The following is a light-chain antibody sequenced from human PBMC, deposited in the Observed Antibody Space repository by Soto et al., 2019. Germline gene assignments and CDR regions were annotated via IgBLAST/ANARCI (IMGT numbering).Light chain of an antibody. V-gene: IGLV1-40*01. CDR2: GNS. CDR1: SSNIGAGYD. J-gene: IGLJ2*01. Sequence: QSVLTQPPSVSGAPGQRVTISGTGSSSNIGAGYDVHWYQQLPGTAPKLLIYGNSNRPSGVPDRFSGSKSGTSASLAITGLQAEDEADYYCQAYDSSLSAVVFGGGTTLTVL. CDR3: QAYDSSLSAVV.